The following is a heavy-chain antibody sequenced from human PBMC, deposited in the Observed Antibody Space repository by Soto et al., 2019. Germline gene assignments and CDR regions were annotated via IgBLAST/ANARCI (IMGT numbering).Heavy chain of an antibody. CDR3: ARGLGVRRDWFDP. Sequence: SETLSLTCSVSGGSISGYYWSWIRQPPGKGLEWIGYIYYSGSTNYNPSLKSRVTISVDTSKNQFSLKLSSVTAADTAVYYCARGLGVRRDWFDPWGQGTLVTVSS. CDR2: IYYSGST. CDR1: GGSISGYY. V-gene: IGHV4-59*01. D-gene: IGHD3-16*01. J-gene: IGHJ5*02.